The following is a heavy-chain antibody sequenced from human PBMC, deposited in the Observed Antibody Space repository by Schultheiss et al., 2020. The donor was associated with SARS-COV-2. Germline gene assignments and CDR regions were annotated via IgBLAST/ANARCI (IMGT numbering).Heavy chain of an antibody. D-gene: IGHD3-16*01. CDR2: ISSSGSTI. CDR1: GFTFSSYA. Sequence: GESLKISCAASGFTFSSYAMSWVRQAPGKGLEWVSAISSSGSTIYYADSVKGRFTISRDNAKNSLYLQMNSLRAEDTAVYYCAKMEGVRDAFDIWGQGTMVTVSS. J-gene: IGHJ3*02. CDR3: AKMEGVRDAFDI. V-gene: IGHV3-23*01.